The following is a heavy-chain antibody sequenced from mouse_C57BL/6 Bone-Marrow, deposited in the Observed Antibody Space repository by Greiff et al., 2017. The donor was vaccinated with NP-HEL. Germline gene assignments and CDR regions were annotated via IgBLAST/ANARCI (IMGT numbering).Heavy chain of an antibody. V-gene: IGHV1-26*01. CDR3: ARVLLAYWYFDV. D-gene: IGHD2-10*01. CDR2: INPNNGGT. J-gene: IGHJ1*03. Sequence: EVQLQQSGPELVKPGASVKISCKASGYTFTDYYMNWVKQSHGKSLEWIGDINPNNGGTSYNQKFKGKATLTVDKSSSTAYMELRSLTSEDSAVYYCARVLLAYWYFDVWGTGTTVTVSS. CDR1: GYTFTDYY.